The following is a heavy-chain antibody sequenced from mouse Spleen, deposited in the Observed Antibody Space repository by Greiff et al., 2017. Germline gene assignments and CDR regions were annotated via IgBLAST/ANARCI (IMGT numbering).Heavy chain of an antibody. CDR2: INPSTGGT. J-gene: IGHJ2*01. CDR1: GYSFTGYY. D-gene: IGHD4-1*01. Sequence: EVQLQQSGPELVKPGASVKISCKASGYSFTGYYMNWVKQSPEKSLEWIGEINPSTGGTTYNQKFKAKATLTVDKSSSTAYMQLKSLTSEDSAVYYCARKELGRDFDYWGQGTTLTVSS. V-gene: IGHV1-42*01. CDR3: ARKELGRDFDY.